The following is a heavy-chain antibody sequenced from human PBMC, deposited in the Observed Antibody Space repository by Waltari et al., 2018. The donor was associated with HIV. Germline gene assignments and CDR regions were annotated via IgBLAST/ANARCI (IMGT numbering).Heavy chain of an antibody. V-gene: IGHV4-61*02. J-gene: IGHJ4*02. D-gene: IGHD5-12*01. CDR2: IYTSGST. CDR3: ARGMATTYYFDY. Sequence: QVQLQESGPGLVKPSQTLSLTCTVSGGSISSGSYYWSWIRQPAGKGLEWIGRIYTSGSTNYNPSLKSRVTISVDTSKNQFSLKLSSVTAADTAVYYCARGMATTYYFDYWGQGTLVTVSS. CDR1: GGSISSGSYY.